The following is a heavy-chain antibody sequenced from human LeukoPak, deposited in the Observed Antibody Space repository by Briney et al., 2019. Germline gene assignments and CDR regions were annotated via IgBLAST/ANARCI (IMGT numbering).Heavy chain of an antibody. V-gene: IGHV3-21*01. CDR2: ISSSGNYI. D-gene: IGHD6-19*01. Sequence: GGSLRLSCVASGFTFSTYSMNWVRQAPGKGLEWVSSISSSGNYIYYADSLKGRFTISRDNAKNSLYLQMNSLRAEDTAVYYCASTVANFDYWGQGILVTVPS. J-gene: IGHJ4*02. CDR3: ASTVANFDY. CDR1: GFTFSTYS.